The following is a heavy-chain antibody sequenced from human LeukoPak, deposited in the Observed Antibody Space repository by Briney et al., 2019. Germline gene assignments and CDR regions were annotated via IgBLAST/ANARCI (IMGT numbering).Heavy chain of an antibody. J-gene: IGHJ3*02. V-gene: IGHV3-23*01. CDR3: AKEPYYYDSSGYEAGLAFDI. Sequence: GGSLRLSCAASGFTFSSYAMSWVRQAPGKGLEWVSAISGSGGSTYYADSVKGRFTISRDNSKNTLYLQMNSLRAEDTAVYYCAKEPYYYDSSGYEAGLAFDIWGQGTMVTVSS. D-gene: IGHD3-22*01. CDR1: GFTFSSYA. CDR2: ISGSGGST.